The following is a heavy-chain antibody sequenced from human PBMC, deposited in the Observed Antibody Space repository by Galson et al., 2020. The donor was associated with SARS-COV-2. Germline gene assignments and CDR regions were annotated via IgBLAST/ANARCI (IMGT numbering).Heavy chain of an antibody. CDR1: GFTFSSYA. D-gene: IGHD3-10*01. Sequence: SCAASGFTFSSYAMHWVRQAPGKGLEWVAVISYDGSNKYYADSVKGRFTISRDNSKNTLYLQMNSLRAEDTAVYYCARDLLLWFGELLPQRGFDYWGQGTLVTVSS. CDR2: ISYDGSNK. J-gene: IGHJ4*02. CDR3: ARDLLLWFGELLPQRGFDY. V-gene: IGHV3-30-3*01.